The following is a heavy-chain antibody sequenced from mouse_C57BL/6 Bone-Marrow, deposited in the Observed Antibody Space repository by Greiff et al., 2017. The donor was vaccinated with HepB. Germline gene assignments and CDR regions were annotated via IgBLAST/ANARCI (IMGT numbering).Heavy chain of an antibody. CDR1: GYSITSGYY. Sequence: EVQLVESGPGLVKPSQSLSLTCSVTGYSITSGYYWNWIRQFPGNKLEWMGYISYDGSNNYNPPLKNRISITRDTSKNQFFLKLNSVTTEDTATYYCAREEGDLAYWGQGTLVTVSA. CDR3: AREEGDLAY. J-gene: IGHJ3*01. CDR2: ISYDGSN. D-gene: IGHD2-13*01. V-gene: IGHV3-6*01.